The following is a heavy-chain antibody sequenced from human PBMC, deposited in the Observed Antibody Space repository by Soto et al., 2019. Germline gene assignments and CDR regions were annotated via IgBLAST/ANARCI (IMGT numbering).Heavy chain of an antibody. J-gene: IGHJ6*02. CDR2: ISSSSSYI. CDR1: GFTFSSYA. CDR3: ARDSGLAARARGFGGSYGMDV. Sequence: VQLVESGGGVVQPGRSLRRSCAASGFTFSSYAMHWVRQAPGKGLEWVSSISSSSSYIYYADSVKGRFTISRDNAKNSLYLQMNSLRAEDTAVYYCARDSGLAARARGFGGSYGMDVWGQGTTVTVSS. D-gene: IGHD6-6*01. V-gene: IGHV3-21*01.